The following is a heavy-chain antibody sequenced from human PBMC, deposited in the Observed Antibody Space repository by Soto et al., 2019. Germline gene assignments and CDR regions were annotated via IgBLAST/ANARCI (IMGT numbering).Heavy chain of an antibody. V-gene: IGHV4-30-4*01. Sequence: PSETLSLTCTVSDDSTNSSDHYWSWIRQPPGRGLEWIGYISYSGSAFYNPSLKSRLTMSIDTSKNQFSLKLRSVTAADTAVYYCARDAWQMVRGVLISGGMDVWGQGTTVTVSS. CDR3: ARDAWQMVRGVLISGGMDV. J-gene: IGHJ6*02. D-gene: IGHD3-10*01. CDR1: DDSTNSSDHY. CDR2: ISYSGSA.